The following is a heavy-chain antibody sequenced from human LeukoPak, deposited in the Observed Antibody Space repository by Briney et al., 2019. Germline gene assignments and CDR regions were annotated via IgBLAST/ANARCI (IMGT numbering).Heavy chain of an antibody. V-gene: IGHV3-30*18. CDR2: ISYDGSKK. D-gene: IGHD3-9*01. CDR1: GFTFSSYG. J-gene: IGHJ4*02. CDR3: AKDRHVDDLLTASPSDY. Sequence: PGGSLRLSCAASGFTFSSYGMHWVRQAPGKGLEWVAVISYDGSKKYYADSVKGRFTISRDNSKNTLYLQMNSLRAEDTAVYYCAKDRHVDDLLTASPSDYWGQGTLVTVSS.